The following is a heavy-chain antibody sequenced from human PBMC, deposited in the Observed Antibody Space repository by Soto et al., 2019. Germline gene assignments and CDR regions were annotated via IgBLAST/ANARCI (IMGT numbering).Heavy chain of an antibody. CDR3: ARSRTLLDAFDI. CDR1: GGSISSSSYY. CDR2: IYYSGST. J-gene: IGHJ3*02. V-gene: IGHV4-39*01. Sequence: QLQLQESGPGLVKPSETLSLTCTVSGGSISSSSYYWGWIRQPPGKGLEWIGSIYYSGSTYYNPSLKSRVTISVDTSKNQFSLKLSSVTAADTAVYYCARSRTLLDAFDIWGQGTMVTVSS.